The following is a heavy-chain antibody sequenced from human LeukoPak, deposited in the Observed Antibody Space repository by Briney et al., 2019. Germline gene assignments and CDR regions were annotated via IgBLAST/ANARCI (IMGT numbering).Heavy chain of an antibody. Sequence: QPGGSLRLSCAASGFTFDDYTMHWVRQAPGKGLEWVSLISWDGGSTYYADSVKGRFTISRDNSKNSLYLQMNSLRTEDTALYYCAKGSSISGSFESYYFDYWGQGTLVTVSS. CDR3: AKGSSISGSFESYYFDY. V-gene: IGHV3-43*01. J-gene: IGHJ4*02. D-gene: IGHD1-26*01. CDR1: GFTFDDYT. CDR2: ISWDGGST.